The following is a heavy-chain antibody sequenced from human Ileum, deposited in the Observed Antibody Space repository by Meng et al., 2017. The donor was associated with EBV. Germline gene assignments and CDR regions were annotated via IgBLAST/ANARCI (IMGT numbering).Heavy chain of an antibody. J-gene: IGHJ4*02. V-gene: IGHV4-59*08. CDR2: IYYSGST. CDR3: ARGGWSLDY. CDR1: GGAISRTD. D-gene: IGHD2-15*01. Sequence: GHMQERGTGLVKPSETLPLSCTVSGGAISRTDWSWTRQPPGKGLEWIGYIYYSGSTNYTPSLKSRVTISVATSKNHFSLNLSSVTAADTAVYYCARGGWSLDYWGQGTLVTVSS.